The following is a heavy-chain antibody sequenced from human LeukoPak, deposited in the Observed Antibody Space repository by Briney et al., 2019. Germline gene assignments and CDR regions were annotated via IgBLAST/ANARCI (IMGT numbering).Heavy chain of an antibody. D-gene: IGHD6-13*01. Sequence: SVKVSCKASGYTFTSYYMHWVRQAPGQGLEWMGIINPSGGSTSYAQKFQGRVTMTRDTSTSTVYMELSSLRSEDTAVYYCARLGLAAAGTNWHPDYWGQGTLVTVSS. CDR3: ARLGLAAAGTNWHPDY. CDR2: INPSGGST. V-gene: IGHV1-46*01. J-gene: IGHJ4*02. CDR1: GYTFTSYY.